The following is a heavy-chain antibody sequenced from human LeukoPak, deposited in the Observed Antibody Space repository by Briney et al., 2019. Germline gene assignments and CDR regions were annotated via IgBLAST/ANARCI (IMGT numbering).Heavy chain of an antibody. D-gene: IGHD1-26*01. J-gene: IGHJ4*02. V-gene: IGHV4-38-2*01. CDR1: GYSISSGYY. Sequence: PSETLSLTCAVSGYSISSGYYWGWIRQPPGKGLEWIGSIYHSGSTYYNPSLKSRVTISVDTSKNQFSLKLSSVTAADTAVYYCARCVGFSGYFDYWGQGTLVTVSS. CDR3: ARCVGFSGYFDY. CDR2: IYHSGST.